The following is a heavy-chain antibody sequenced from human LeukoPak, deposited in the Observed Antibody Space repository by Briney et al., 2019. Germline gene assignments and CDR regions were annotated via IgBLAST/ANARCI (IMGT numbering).Heavy chain of an antibody. V-gene: IGHV3-23*01. CDR3: ATYRQVLLPFES. D-gene: IGHD2-8*02. J-gene: IGHJ4*02. CDR2: IFHSGGEI. CDR1: GFTFSTFA. Sequence: GGSLRLSCVASGFTFSTFAMIWVRQPPGKGLEWVSSIFHSGGEIHYADSVRGRFTNSRDNSQSTLSLQMNSLRAEDTAIYYCATYRQVLLPFESWGQGTLVTVSS.